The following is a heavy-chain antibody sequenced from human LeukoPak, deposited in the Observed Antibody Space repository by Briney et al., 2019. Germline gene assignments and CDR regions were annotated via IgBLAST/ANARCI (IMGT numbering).Heavy chain of an antibody. Sequence: GGSLRLSCAAPGFTLSDHYMDWVRQAPGKGLEWVGRSRNKANSYSTEYAASVKGRFTISRDDSKNSMYLQMNSLKTEDTAVYYCARDYSNNWFDPWGQGTLVTVSS. V-gene: IGHV3-72*01. J-gene: IGHJ5*02. D-gene: IGHD4-11*01. CDR1: GFTLSDHY. CDR3: ARDYSNNWFDP. CDR2: SRNKANSYST.